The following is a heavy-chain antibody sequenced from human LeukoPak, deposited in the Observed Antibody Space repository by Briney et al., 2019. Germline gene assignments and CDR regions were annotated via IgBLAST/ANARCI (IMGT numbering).Heavy chain of an antibody. V-gene: IGHV4-39*01. CDR1: GGSITSSYY. Sequence: SETLSLTCTVSGGSITSSYYWGWIRQPPGKGLEWIGSISSSGGTYYNPSLKSRFTMSVDTSKSQFSLKLNSVTAADTAVYSCARQERRDGSPKGCFDIWGRGTMVTV. CDR3: ARQERRDGSPKGCFDI. D-gene: IGHD5-24*01. J-gene: IGHJ3*02. CDR2: ISSSGGT.